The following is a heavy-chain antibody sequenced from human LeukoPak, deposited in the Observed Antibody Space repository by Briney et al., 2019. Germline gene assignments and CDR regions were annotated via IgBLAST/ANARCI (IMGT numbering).Heavy chain of an antibody. CDR3: ATDFKYYYDSSGPY. J-gene: IGHJ4*02. D-gene: IGHD3-22*01. CDR2: FDPEDGET. V-gene: IGHV1-24*01. Sequence: ASAKVSCKVSGYTLTELSMHWVRQAPGKGLEWMGGFDPEDGETIYAQKFQGRVTMTEDTSTDTAYMELSSLRSEDTAVYYCATDFKYYYDSSGPYWGQGTLVTVSS. CDR1: GYTLTELS.